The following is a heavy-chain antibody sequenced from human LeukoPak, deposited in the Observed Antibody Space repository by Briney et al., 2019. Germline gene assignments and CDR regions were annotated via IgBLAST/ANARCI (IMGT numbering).Heavy chain of an antibody. V-gene: IGHV3-20*04. CDR1: GFTFDDYG. D-gene: IGHD1-1*01. CDR2: INWNGGST. Sequence: GGSLRLSCAASGFTFDDYGMSWVRQAPGKGLEWVSGINWNGGSTGYVDSVKSRFTISRDNAKNSLYLQMNSLRAEDTALYYCARGTTYYYYYYMDVWGKGTTVTVSS. J-gene: IGHJ6*03. CDR3: ARGTTYYYYYYMDV.